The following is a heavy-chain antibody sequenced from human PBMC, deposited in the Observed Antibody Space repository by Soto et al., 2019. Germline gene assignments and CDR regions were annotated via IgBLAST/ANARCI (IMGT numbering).Heavy chain of an antibody. CDR3: AQVPRYTVTPPDDY. D-gene: IGHD4-17*01. CDR1: GFIFGSYG. CDR2: ISYDGTNK. J-gene: IGHJ4*02. V-gene: IGHV3-30*18. Sequence: QVQLVESGGGVVQPGRSLRLSCVASGFIFGSYGMHWVRQAPGEGLEWVAVISYDGTNKYYADSVKGRFTISSDNSKNTLGLQMNSLRAEDTAVYYCAQVPRYTVTPPDDYWGQGTLVTVSS.